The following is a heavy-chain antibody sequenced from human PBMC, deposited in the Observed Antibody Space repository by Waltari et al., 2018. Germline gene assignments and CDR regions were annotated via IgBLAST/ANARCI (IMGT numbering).Heavy chain of an antibody. Sequence: QVQLQESGPGLVQPSQTLSLTCTVFGGSIGSGGYFWSWIRQLPGKGLEWIWYIYYTGSSFYNPSLTSRVTISVDTSKKQFSLKLRSVTAADTAIYYCARGVGSLYSWFDPWGQGALVTVSS. CDR2: IYYTGSS. CDR3: ARGVGSLYSWFDP. CDR1: GGSIGSGGYF. D-gene: IGHD2-15*01. V-gene: IGHV4-31*03. J-gene: IGHJ5*02.